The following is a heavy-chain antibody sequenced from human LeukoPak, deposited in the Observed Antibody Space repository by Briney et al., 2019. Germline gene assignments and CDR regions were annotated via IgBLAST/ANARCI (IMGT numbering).Heavy chain of an antibody. J-gene: IGHJ4*02. Sequence: ASVKVSCKASGYTFTSYDINWVRQATGQGLEWMGWMNPNSSNTGYAQKFQGRVTITRNTSISTAYMELSSLRSEDTAVYYCAGVGIAAAGGLDYWGQGTLVTVSS. CDR3: AGVGIAAAGGLDY. V-gene: IGHV1-8*03. CDR2: MNPNSSNT. CDR1: GYTFTSYD. D-gene: IGHD6-13*01.